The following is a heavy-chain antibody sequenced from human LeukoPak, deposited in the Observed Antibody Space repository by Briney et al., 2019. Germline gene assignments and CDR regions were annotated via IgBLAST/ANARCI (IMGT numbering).Heavy chain of an antibody. CDR2: IYYSGST. J-gene: IGHJ3*02. CDR3: ARSPSMIVGTHAFDI. Sequence: SQTLSLTCTVSGGSISSGGYYWSWIRQHPGKGLEWIGYIYYSGSTYHNPSLKSRVTISVDTSKNQFSLKLSSVTAADTAVYYCARSPSMIVGTHAFDIWGQGTMVTVSS. D-gene: IGHD3-22*01. V-gene: IGHV4-31*03. CDR1: GGSISSGGYY.